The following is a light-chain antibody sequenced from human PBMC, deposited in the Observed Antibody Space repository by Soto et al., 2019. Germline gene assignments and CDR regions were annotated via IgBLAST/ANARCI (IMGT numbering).Light chain of an antibody. CDR1: ALPKQY. CDR2: KDS. V-gene: IGLV3-25*03. CDR3: QSADSSGTYPNWV. Sequence: SSELTQPPSVSVSPGQTARITCSGDALPKQYAYWYQQKPGQAPVLVIYKDSERPSGIPERFSGSSSGTTVTLTISGVQAEDEADYYCQSADSSGTYPNWVFGGGTKLTVL. J-gene: IGLJ3*02.